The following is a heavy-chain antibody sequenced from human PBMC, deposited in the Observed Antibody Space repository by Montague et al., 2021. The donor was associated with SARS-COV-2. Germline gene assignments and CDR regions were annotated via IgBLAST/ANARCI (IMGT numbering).Heavy chain of an antibody. CDR3: ARGGGQTADYYYYGMDV. CDR2: IYYSWST. D-gene: IGHD2-15*01. Sequence: SETLSLTCTVSDGSINNYYWSRIRQPPGKGLEWIGDIYYSWSTNYNPSLKIRVTISVDTSKNKFSLKLSSVTAADTAVYHCARGGGQTADYYYYGMDVWGQGTTVTVSS. J-gene: IGHJ6*02. CDR1: DGSINNYY. V-gene: IGHV4-59*01.